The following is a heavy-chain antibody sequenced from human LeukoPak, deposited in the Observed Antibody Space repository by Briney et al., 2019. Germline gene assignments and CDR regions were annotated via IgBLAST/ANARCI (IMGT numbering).Heavy chain of an antibody. CDR2: INHSGST. CDR1: GGSFSGYY. V-gene: IGHV4-34*01. CDR3: ARVAAGVRGVRFGYFDY. J-gene: IGHJ4*02. Sequence: SETLSLTCAVYGGSFSGYYWSWIRQPPGKGLEWIGEINHSGSTNYNPSLKSRVTISVDTSKNQFSLKLSSVTAADTAVYYCARVAAGVRGVRFGYFDYWGQGTLVTASS. D-gene: IGHD3-10*01.